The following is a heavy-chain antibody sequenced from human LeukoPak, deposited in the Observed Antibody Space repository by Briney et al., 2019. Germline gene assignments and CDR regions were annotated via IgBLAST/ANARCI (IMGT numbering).Heavy chain of an antibody. CDR2: ISRSSSTI. CDR1: GFTFSSYS. J-gene: IGHJ3*02. V-gene: IGHV3-48*02. Sequence: GGSLRLSCAASGFTFSSYSMNWVRQAPGKGLGWVSYISRSSSTISYADSVKGRFTISRDNAKNSLYLQMSSLRDEDTAVYYCARDSASGSYRHAFDIWGQGTMVTVSS. CDR3: ARDSASGSYRHAFDI. D-gene: IGHD1-26*01.